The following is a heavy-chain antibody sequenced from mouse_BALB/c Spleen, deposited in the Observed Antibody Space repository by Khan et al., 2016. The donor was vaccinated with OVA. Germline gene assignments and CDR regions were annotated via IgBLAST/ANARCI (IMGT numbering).Heavy chain of an antibody. CDR1: GYTFTNYG. CDR2: INTYTGEP. V-gene: IGHV9-3-1*01. J-gene: IGHJ4*01. Sequence: QIQLVQSGPELKKPGETVKISCKTSGYTFTNYGMNWVKQAPGKGLKWMGWINTYTGEPTYADDFKGRFAFSLETSASTAYLQINNLKNEYTATYFGARPPYFSYVMVYWGQGTSVTVSS. D-gene: IGHD2-10*01. CDR3: ARPPYFSYVMVY.